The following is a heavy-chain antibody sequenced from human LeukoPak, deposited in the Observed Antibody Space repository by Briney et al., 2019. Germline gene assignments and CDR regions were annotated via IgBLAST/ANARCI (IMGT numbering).Heavy chain of an antibody. V-gene: IGHV4-34*01. CDR3: ARGRTYYYDTSGYYPSIYYGMDV. D-gene: IGHD3-22*01. CDR2: IDHGEST. J-gene: IGHJ6*02. Sequence: PSETLSLTCAVSGGSFSGYYWYWIRQPPGKGLEWIGEIDHGESTNYNPSLKSRATLSVDTSKNQFSLKLTPVTAADTAVYYCARGRTYYYDTSGYYPSIYYGMDVWGQGTAVIVSS. CDR1: GGSFSGYY.